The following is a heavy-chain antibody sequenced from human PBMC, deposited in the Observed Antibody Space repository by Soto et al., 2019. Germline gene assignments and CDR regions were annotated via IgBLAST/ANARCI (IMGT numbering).Heavy chain of an antibody. Sequence: EVELLESGGGLVQPGGSLRLSCTVSGFTFIDYGMSWVRQAPGKGLEWVSGFSESGGSTNYADSVRGRFTISTDNSRTTLYLQLNSLRVEDSAIYYCASRRLPYCSRSSCYVFDYWGQGTLVTVSS. J-gene: IGHJ4*02. V-gene: IGHV3-23*01. CDR1: GFTFIDYG. D-gene: IGHD2-2*01. CDR3: ASRRLPYCSRSSCYVFDY. CDR2: FSESGGST.